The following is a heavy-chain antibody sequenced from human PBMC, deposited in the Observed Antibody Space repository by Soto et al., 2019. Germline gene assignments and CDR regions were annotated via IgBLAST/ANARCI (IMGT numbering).Heavy chain of an antibody. CDR2: IYYSGST. D-gene: IGHD2-2*01. CDR3: ARDRSDIVQAAAFDN. V-gene: IGHV4-61*08. J-gene: IGHJ4*02. CDR1: SGDFY. Sequence: SGDFYWRRLRKKTGKGLEWIGYIYYSGSTNYNPSLKSRVTISVDTSKNQFSLKLSYVTAAETAVYYCARDRSDIVQAAAFDNCGQGTLGSLYS.